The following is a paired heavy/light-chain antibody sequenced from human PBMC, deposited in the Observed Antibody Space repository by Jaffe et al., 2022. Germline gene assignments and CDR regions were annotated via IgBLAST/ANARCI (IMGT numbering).Heavy chain of an antibody. Sequence: QVQLVQSGAEVKKPGSSVKVSCKASGGTFSSYAISWVRQAPGQGLEWMGGIIPIFGTANYAQKFQGRVTITADESTSTAYMELSSLRSEDTAVYYCARSVGCSGGSCYPGYWYFDLWGRGTLVTVSS. D-gene: IGHD2-15*01. CDR2: IIPIFGTA. CDR3: ARSVGCSGGSCYPGYWYFDL. CDR1: GGTFSSYA. J-gene: IGHJ2*01. V-gene: IGHV1-69*01.
Light chain of an antibody. CDR3: QQYYSTPQLT. V-gene: IGKV4-1*01. J-gene: IGKJ4*01. Sequence: DIVMTQSPDSLAVSLGERATINCKSSQSVLYSSNNKNYLAWYQQKPGQPPKLLIYWASTRESGVPDRFSGSGSGTDFTLTISSLQAEDVAVYYCQQYYSTPQLTFGGGTKVEIK. CDR2: WAS. CDR1: QSVLYSSNNKNY.